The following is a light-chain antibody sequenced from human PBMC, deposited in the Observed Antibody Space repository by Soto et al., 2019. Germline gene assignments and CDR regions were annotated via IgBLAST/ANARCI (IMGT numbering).Light chain of an antibody. CDR3: CSYAGASV. J-gene: IGLJ3*02. CDR1: STDVGHSNS. Sequence: QSALTQPPSVSGSPGQSVTISCTGTSTDVGHSNSVSWYRQHPGKAPKLIIYDVTHRPSGVPERFSGSKSGNTASLTISGLQAEDEGDYYCCSYAGASVFGGGTKLTVL. V-gene: IGLV2-11*01. CDR2: DVT.